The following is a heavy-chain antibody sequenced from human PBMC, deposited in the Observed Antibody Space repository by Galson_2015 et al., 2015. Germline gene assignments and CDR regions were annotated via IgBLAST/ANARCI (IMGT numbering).Heavy chain of an antibody. Sequence: SLRLSCAASGFTFDDYAMHWVRQTPGKGLEWVSGITWKRDNIAYADAVKGRFTISRDNAKNFLYLQMNSLRAEDTALYYCAKSSGTIWTGYPLDYGGQGTLSTVS. CDR3: AKSSGTIWTGYPLDY. CDR1: GFTFDDYA. V-gene: IGHV3-9*01. CDR2: ITWKRDNI. D-gene: IGHD3/OR15-3a*01. J-gene: IGHJ4*02.